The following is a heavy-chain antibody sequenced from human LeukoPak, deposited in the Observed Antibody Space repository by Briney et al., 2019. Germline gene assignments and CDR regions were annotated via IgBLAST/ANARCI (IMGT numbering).Heavy chain of an antibody. D-gene: IGHD3-10*01. Sequence: GGSLRLSCAASGFTFSSYDMHWVRQVTGKGLEWVSAIGTTGDTYYPGSVKGRFTISRENAKNSLNLQMNSLRAGDTAVYYCARAVALARGINYFDYWGQGILVTVSS. V-gene: IGHV3-13*01. CDR3: ARAVALARGINYFDY. CDR2: IGTTGDT. J-gene: IGHJ4*02. CDR1: GFTFSSYD.